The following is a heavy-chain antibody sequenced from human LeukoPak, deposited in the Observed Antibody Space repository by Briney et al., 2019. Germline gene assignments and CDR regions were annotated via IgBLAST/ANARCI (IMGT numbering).Heavy chain of an antibody. D-gene: IGHD6-19*01. V-gene: IGHV3-23*01. CDR2: ISGSGGNT. CDR1: GFTFSSYA. CDR3: AKDGKGAPVAGTGYFDY. Sequence: GGSLRLCCAASGFTFSSYAMSWGRQAPGKGLEWVSVISGSGGNTYYADSVKGRFTISRDNSKNTLYLQMNSLRAEDTAIYYCAKDGKGAPVAGTGYFDYWGQGTLVTVSS. J-gene: IGHJ4*02.